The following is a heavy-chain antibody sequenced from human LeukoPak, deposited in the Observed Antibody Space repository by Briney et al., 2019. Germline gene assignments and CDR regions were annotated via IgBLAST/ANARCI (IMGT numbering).Heavy chain of an antibody. D-gene: IGHD6-13*01. Sequence: GGSLRLSCAASGFTVSSNYMSWVRQAPGKGLEWVSVIYSGGSTYYADSVKGRFTISRDNSKNTLYLQMNSLRAEDTAVYYCAKTAAAGTTYYYYYMDVWGKGTTVTVSS. CDR2: IYSGGST. CDR1: GFTVSSNY. CDR3: AKTAAAGTTYYYYYMDV. V-gene: IGHV3-66*01. J-gene: IGHJ6*03.